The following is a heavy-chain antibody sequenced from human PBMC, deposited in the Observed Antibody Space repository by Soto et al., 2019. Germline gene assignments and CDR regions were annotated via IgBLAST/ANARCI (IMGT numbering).Heavy chain of an antibody. J-gene: IGHJ4*02. Sequence: QITLKESGPTLVKPTQTLTLTCTFSGFSLSTSGVGVGGIRQPPGKALEWLALIYWDDDKRYSPSLKSRLTITKDTSKNQVVLTMTNMDPVDTATYYCAHVYGGYDSFDYWGQGTLVTVSS. V-gene: IGHV2-5*02. CDR1: GFSLSTSGVG. CDR3: AHVYGGYDSFDY. D-gene: IGHD5-12*01. CDR2: IYWDDDK.